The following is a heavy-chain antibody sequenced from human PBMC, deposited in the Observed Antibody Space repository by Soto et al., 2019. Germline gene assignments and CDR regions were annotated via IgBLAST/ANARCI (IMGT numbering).Heavy chain of an antibody. J-gene: IGHJ5*02. V-gene: IGHV3-64D*08. Sequence: GGSLRLSCSASGFTFSNYAMHWLRQAPGKGLQYVSTISDSGDKTNYADSVKGRFTISRDNSKNTLYLEMRSLRIEDTAVYYCVKDQGCSSTTCYAFWFDPWGLGTLVTVSS. CDR1: GFTFSNYA. CDR3: VKDQGCSSTTCYAFWFDP. CDR2: ISDSGDKT. D-gene: IGHD2-2*01.